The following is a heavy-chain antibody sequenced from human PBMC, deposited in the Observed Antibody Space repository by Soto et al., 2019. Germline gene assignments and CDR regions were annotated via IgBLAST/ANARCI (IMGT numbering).Heavy chain of an antibody. CDR3: ARETPLVTLFGGARAFDI. D-gene: IGHD3-3*01. CDR2: IYYSGST. J-gene: IGHJ3*02. Sequence: SETLSLTCTVSGGSISSYDWSWIRQPPGKGLEWIGYIYYSGSTNYNPSLKSRVTISVDTSKNQFSLKLSSVTAADTAVYYSARETPLVTLFGGARAFDIWRQGTMVTVSS. CDR1: GGSISSYD. V-gene: IGHV4-59*01.